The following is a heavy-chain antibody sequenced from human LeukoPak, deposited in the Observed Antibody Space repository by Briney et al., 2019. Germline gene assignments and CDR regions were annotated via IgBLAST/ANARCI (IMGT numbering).Heavy chain of an antibody. Sequence: SETLSLTCTVSGGSISSYYWSWIRQPAGKGLEWIGRIYTSGSTNYNPSLKSRVTISVDTSKNQFSLKLSSVTAADTAVYYCASTPYSGYDLSVYYYFYMDVWGKGTTVTISS. J-gene: IGHJ6*03. CDR1: GGSISSYY. CDR2: IYTSGST. V-gene: IGHV4-4*07. D-gene: IGHD5-12*01. CDR3: ASTPYSGYDLSVYYYFYMDV.